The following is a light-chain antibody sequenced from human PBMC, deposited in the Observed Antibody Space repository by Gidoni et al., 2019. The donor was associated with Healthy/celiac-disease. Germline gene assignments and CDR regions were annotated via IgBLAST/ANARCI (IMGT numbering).Light chain of an antibody. V-gene: IGKV4-1*01. Sequence: DIAMTQSPDSLAVSLCERATINCKSSQSVLYSSNNKNYLAWYQQKPGQPPKLLIYWASTRESGVPDRFSGSGSGTDFTLTISSLQAEDVAVYYCQQYYSTLPYTFGQGTKLEIK. CDR1: QSVLYSSNNKNY. CDR2: WAS. J-gene: IGKJ2*01. CDR3: QQYYSTLPYT.